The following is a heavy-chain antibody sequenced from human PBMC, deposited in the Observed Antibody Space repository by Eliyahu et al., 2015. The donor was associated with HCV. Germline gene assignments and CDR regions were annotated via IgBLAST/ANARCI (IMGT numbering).Heavy chain of an antibody. CDR1: GFSFSDHY. CDR3: ARDTATALDY. V-gene: IGHV3-72*01. Sequence: EVQLVESGGGLVQPGGSLXLSCAASGFSFSDHYMDWVRQAPGKGLEWVGRIRNKANSNSYATAASVNGRFTISRDDSKNSLYLQMNSLKTEDTAVYYCARDTATALDYWGQGTLVTVSS. CDR2: IRNKANSNSY. D-gene: IGHD5-18*01. J-gene: IGHJ4*02.